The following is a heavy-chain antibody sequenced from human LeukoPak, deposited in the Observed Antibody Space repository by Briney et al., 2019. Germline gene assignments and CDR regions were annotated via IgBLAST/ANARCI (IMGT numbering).Heavy chain of an antibody. CDR2: ISWNSGSI. Sequence: SGGSLRLSCAASGFTFDDYAMHWVRQAPGKGLEWASGISWNSGSIGYADSVKGRFTISRDNAKNSLYLQMNSLRAEDTALYYCAKDKASMLGSTSYFDPWGQGTLVTVSS. CDR3: AKDKASMLGSTSYFDP. CDR1: GFTFDDYA. D-gene: IGHD2-2*01. V-gene: IGHV3-9*01. J-gene: IGHJ5*02.